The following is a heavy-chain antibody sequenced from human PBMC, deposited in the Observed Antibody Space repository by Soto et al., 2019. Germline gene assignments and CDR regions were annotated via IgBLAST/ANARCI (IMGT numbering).Heavy chain of an antibody. Sequence: QVHLVQSGAEVKRPGASVRVSCTTSGYRFTDFATHWVRQAPGQSREWMGWINGGDGDTKYSQSLQGRLTITRDTSASPAYMELSRLKPNDTALNFGARALGDYYKFYGMDFWGQGTTVVVSS. V-gene: IGHV1-3*01. CDR1: GYRFTDFA. CDR3: ARALGDYYKFYGMDF. J-gene: IGHJ6*02. D-gene: IGHD3-16*01. CDR2: INGGDGDT.